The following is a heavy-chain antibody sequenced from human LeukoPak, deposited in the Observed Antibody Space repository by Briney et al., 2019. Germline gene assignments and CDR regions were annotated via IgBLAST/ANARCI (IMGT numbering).Heavy chain of an antibody. V-gene: IGHV3-7*01. D-gene: IGHD2-21*01. CDR1: GFTFSTYW. J-gene: IGHJ3*02. CDR3: ARAPYCGGDCYVYAFDI. Sequence: GGPLRLSCAAPGFTFSTYWMSWVRQAPGKGLEGVANMKQDGSEKYYVDSVKGRFTISRENAKTSLFLKMNSLRAEDTAVYYCARAPYCGGDCYVYAFDIWGLGTMVTVSS. CDR2: MKQDGSEK.